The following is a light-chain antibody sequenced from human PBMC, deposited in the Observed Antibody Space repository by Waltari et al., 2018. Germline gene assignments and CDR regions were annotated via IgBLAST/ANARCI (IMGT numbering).Light chain of an antibody. Sequence: QSALTQPASVSGSPGQSIPISCTGTSSDVGGYNYVSWYQQHPGNAPKLMIYDVSKRPSGVSNRFSGSKSGNTASLTISGLQAEDEADYYCSSYTSSSTYVFGTGTKVTVL. J-gene: IGLJ1*01. CDR3: SSYTSSSTYV. CDR2: DVS. V-gene: IGLV2-14*01. CDR1: SSDVGGYNY.